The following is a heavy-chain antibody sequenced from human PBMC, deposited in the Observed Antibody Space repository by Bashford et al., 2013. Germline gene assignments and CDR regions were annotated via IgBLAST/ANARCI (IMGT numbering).Heavy chain of an antibody. V-gene: IGHV1-69*13. CDR2: IIPIFGTA. CDR3: ARTHALGYCSGGSCYVAGLAFDYR. J-gene: IGHJ3*01. D-gene: IGHD2-15*01. CDR1: GGTFSSYA. Sequence: SVKVSCKASGGTFSSYAISWVRQAPGQGLEWMGGIIPIFGTANYAQKFQGRVTITADESTSTAYMELSSLRSEDTAVYYCARTHALGYCSGGSCYVAGLAFDYRGDQGT.